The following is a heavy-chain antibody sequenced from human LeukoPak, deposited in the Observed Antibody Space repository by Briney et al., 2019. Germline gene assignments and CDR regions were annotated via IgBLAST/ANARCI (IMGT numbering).Heavy chain of an antibody. V-gene: IGHV3-23*01. D-gene: IGHD5-24*01. J-gene: IGHJ4*02. CDR1: GFTFSSYA. CDR3: AKDQGRDGYNCIDY. Sequence: GGSLRLSCAASGFTFSSYAMSWVRQAPGKGLEWVSAISGSGGSTYYAGSVKGRFTISRDNSKNTLYLQMNSLRAEDTAVYSCAKDQGRDGYNCIDYWGQGTLVTVSS. CDR2: ISGSGGST.